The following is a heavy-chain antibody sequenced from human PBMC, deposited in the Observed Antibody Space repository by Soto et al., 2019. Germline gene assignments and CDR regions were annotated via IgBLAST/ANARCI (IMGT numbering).Heavy chain of an antibody. D-gene: IGHD1-26*01. CDR1: GYTFTSYG. CDR2: ISAYNGNT. CDR3: ARDLLVGATLPSYYGMDV. J-gene: IGHJ6*02. Sequence: QVQLVQSGAEVTKPGASVKVYCKASGYTFTSYGISWVRQAPGQGLEWMGWISAYNGNTNYAQKLQGRVTMTTDTSTSTAYMELRSLRSDDTAVYYCARDLLVGATLPSYYGMDVWGQGTTVTVSS. V-gene: IGHV1-18*01.